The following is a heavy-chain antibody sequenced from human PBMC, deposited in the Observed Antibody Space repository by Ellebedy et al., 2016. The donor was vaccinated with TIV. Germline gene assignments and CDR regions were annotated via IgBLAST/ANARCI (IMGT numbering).Heavy chain of an antibody. V-gene: IGHV3-23*01. CDR1: GFTFSSYS. CDR3: AKDSGELDVVVVGANPTGTADFDY. CDR2: ISGNGGST. J-gene: IGHJ4*02. D-gene: IGHD2-15*01. Sequence: GESLKISCAASGFTFSSYSMSWVRQAPGKGLEWVSVISGNGGSTYYVDSVKGRFTVSSDNSNNTLYLQMNSLRAEDTAIYYCAKDSGELDVVVVGANPTGTADFDYWGQGTLVTVSS.